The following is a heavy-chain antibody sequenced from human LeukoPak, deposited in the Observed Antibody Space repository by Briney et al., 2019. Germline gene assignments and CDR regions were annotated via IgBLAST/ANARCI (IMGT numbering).Heavy chain of an antibody. V-gene: IGHV4-39*01. D-gene: IGHD6-13*01. CDR3: ARGNIYSSSWYRTPEYFQH. CDR1: GGSISSSSYY. CDR2: IYYSGST. J-gene: IGHJ1*01. Sequence: PSETLSLTCTVSGGSISSSSYYWGWIRQPPGKGLEWIGSIYYSGSTYYNPSLKSRVTISVDTSKNQFSLKLSSVTAADTAVYYCARGNIYSSSWYRTPEYFQHWGQGTLVTVSS.